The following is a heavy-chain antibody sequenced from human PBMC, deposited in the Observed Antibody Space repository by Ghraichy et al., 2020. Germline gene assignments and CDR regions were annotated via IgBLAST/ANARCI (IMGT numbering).Heavy chain of an antibody. Sequence: GGSLRLSCAASGFTFSSYSINWVRQAPGKGLEWVSSISSSSSYIYYADSVKGRFTISRDNAKNSLYLQMNSLRAEDTAVYYCARGRDIVVVPAAMGYYYYGMDVWGQGTTVTVSS. D-gene: IGHD2-2*01. V-gene: IGHV3-21*01. J-gene: IGHJ6*02. CDR2: ISSSSSYI. CDR3: ARGRDIVVVPAAMGYYYYGMDV. CDR1: GFTFSSYS.